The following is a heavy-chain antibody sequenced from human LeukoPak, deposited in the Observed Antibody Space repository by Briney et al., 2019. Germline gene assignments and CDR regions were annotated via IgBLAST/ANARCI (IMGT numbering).Heavy chain of an antibody. Sequence: VASVKVSCKASGYTFTSYGISWVRQAPGQGLEWMGWISAYNGNTNYAQKLQGRVTMTTDTSTSTAYMELRSLRSDDTAVYYCARAEALIAAAGTSYYYYGMDVWGQGTTVTVSS. CDR1: GYTFTSYG. V-gene: IGHV1-18*01. D-gene: IGHD6-13*01. CDR3: ARAEALIAAAGTSYYYYGMDV. CDR2: ISAYNGNT. J-gene: IGHJ6*02.